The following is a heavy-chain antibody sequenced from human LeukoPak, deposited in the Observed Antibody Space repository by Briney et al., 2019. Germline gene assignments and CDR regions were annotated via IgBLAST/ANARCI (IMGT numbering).Heavy chain of an antibody. D-gene: IGHD6-19*01. CDR2: IIPILGIA. J-gene: IGHJ5*02. V-gene: IGHV1-69*04. Sequence: ASVKVSCKASGGTFSSYTISWVRQAPGQGLEWMGRIIPILGIANYAQKFQGRVTITADKSTSTAYMELSSLRSEDTAVYYCARDLPRVAEAGNVHLVDTTWGQGTLVTVSS. CDR3: ARDLPRVAEAGNVHLVDTT. CDR1: GGTFSSYT.